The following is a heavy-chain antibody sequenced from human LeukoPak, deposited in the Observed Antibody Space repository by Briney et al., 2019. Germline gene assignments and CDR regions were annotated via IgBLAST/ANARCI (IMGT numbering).Heavy chain of an antibody. CDR1: GGSISSSTHY. D-gene: IGHD3-22*01. CDR3: ARNETSGYFDI. J-gene: IGHJ3*02. V-gene: IGHV4-39*01. CDR2: MYNSGSI. Sequence: SETLSLTCTVSGGSISSSTHYWGWIRQSPGKGLEWIGSMYNSGSISYNPSLRSRVTITVDTSKNQFSLNFNSVTAADTALYFCARNETSGYFDIWGQATMVTVSS.